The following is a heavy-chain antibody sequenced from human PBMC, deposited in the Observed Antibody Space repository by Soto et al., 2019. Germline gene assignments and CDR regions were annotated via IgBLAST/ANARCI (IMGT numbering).Heavy chain of an antibody. Sequence: QVQLQESGPGLVKPSETLSLTCTVSGGSISSYYWSWIRQPPGKGLEWIGYIYYSGSTNCNPSLKSRVTISVDTSKNQFSLKLSSVTAADTAVYYCARCSAHYYYYYMDVWGKGTTVTVSS. J-gene: IGHJ6*03. CDR3: ARCSAHYYYYYMDV. V-gene: IGHV4-59*01. CDR2: IYYSGST. D-gene: IGHD6-6*01. CDR1: GGSISSYY.